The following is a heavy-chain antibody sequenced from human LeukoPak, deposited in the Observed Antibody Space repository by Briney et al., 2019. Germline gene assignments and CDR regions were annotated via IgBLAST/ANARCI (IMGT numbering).Heavy chain of an antibody. Sequence: PSETLSLTCAVYGGSFSGYYWSWIRQPPGKGLEWIGEINHSGSTIYNPSLKSRITISVDTSKNQVSLKLKSVTAADTAVYYCARVLPGDYVWYFDYWGQGTLVTVSS. CDR1: GGSFSGYY. V-gene: IGHV4-34*01. CDR3: ARVLPGDYVWYFDY. CDR2: INHSGST. D-gene: IGHD3-16*01. J-gene: IGHJ4*02.